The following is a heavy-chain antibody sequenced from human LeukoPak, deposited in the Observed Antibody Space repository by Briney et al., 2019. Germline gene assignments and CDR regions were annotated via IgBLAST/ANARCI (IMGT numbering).Heavy chain of an antibody. J-gene: IGHJ4*02. V-gene: IGHV3-11*01. D-gene: IGHD1-26*01. CDR3: ARDHRSGSYRDH. CDR1: GFTFSDYY. Sequence: GGSLRLPCAASGFTFSDYYMSWIRQAPGKGLEWVSYISSSGSTIYYADSVKGRFTISRDNAKNSLYLQMNSLRAEDTAVYYCARDHRSGSYRDHWGQGTLVTVSS. CDR2: ISSSGSTI.